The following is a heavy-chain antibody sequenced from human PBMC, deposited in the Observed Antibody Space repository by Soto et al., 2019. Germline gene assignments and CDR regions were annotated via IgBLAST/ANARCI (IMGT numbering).Heavy chain of an antibody. V-gene: IGHV3-48*02. D-gene: IGHD1-26*01. CDR1: GFTLRTYS. CDR3: AKDWDHYYYYYMDV. CDR2: IRSSSGTT. Sequence: TGGSLRLSCAVSGFTLRTYSMTWVRQAPGKGLEWVSYIRSSSGTTYYADSVKGRFTISRDNAENSLYLQMNSLRQEDTAVYYCAKDWDHYYYYYMDVWGKGTTVTVSS. J-gene: IGHJ6*03.